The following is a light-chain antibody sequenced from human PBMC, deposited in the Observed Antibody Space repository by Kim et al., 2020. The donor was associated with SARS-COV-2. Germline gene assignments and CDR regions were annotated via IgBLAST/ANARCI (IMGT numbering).Light chain of an antibody. J-gene: IGLJ3*02. V-gene: IGLV1-51*01. CDR3: GTWDSGLSGLV. CDR1: SSNSGNNY. Sequence: GQKVTISCSGSSSNSGNNYVSWYQQLPGTAPKLLIYDNNKRPSGIPDRFSGSKSGTSATLGITGLQTGDEADYYCGTWDSGLSGLVFGGGTQLTVL. CDR2: DNN.